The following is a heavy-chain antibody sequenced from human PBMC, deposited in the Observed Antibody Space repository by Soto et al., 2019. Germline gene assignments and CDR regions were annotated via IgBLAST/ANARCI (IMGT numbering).Heavy chain of an antibody. Sequence: QVQVEESGPGLVKPSETLSLTCTVSGASISRYYWSWIRQPPGKELVWIGHIYYSGGTRYNPSLTSRVTITEDTSKSQFSLKLSSVTTADTAVYYCARAATEYGDYRGYWFVPWGQGTLVTVSS. CDR2: IYYSGGT. J-gene: IGHJ5*02. CDR3: ARAATEYGDYRGYWFVP. D-gene: IGHD4-17*01. V-gene: IGHV4-59*01. CDR1: GASISRYY.